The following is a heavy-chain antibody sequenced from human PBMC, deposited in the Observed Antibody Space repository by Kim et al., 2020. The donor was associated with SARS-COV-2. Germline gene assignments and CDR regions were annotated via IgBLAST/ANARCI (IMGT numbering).Heavy chain of an antibody. CDR3: ANGVTAAIGDY. CDR2: TIPILGIA. J-gene: IGHJ4*02. V-gene: IGHV1-69*04. CDR1: GGTFSSYA. Sequence: SVKVSCKASGGTFSSYAISWVRQAPGQGLEWMGRTIPILGIANYAQKFQGRVTITADKSTSTAYMELSSLRSEDTAVYYCANGVTAAIGDYWGQGTLVTVSS. D-gene: IGHD2-2*01.